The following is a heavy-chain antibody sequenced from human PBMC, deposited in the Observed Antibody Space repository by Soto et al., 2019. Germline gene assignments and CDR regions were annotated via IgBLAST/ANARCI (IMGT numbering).Heavy chain of an antibody. D-gene: IGHD3-16*01. CDR2: ISAYSGKT. V-gene: IGHV1-18*01. Sequence: QVQLVQSGGEVKKPGASVKVSCKTSGYTFTTYGISWVRQAPGQGLEWVGWISAYSGKTHYAQKFQGKVTMTTDTSTNTGYLELRSLGSDDTAVYYWAGDPYLGDHQYWGQGTLVTVSS. J-gene: IGHJ4*02. CDR3: AGDPYLGDHQY. CDR1: GYTFTTYG.